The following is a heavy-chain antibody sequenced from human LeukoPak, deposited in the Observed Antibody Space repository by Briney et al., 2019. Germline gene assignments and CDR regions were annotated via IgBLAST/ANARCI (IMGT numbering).Heavy chain of an antibody. D-gene: IGHD4/OR15-4a*01. V-gene: IGHV4-39*01. CDR2: VYYGRTT. CDR3: VRHDGRGGATMGAFDS. J-gene: IGHJ5*01. Sequence: SETQSLTCTVSAASISSSSHHWGWIRQSPGKGLEWIGSVYYGRTTYYSPSLDSRVTISLDTSANQFSLQLNSVTAADTAVYYCVRHDGRGGATMGAFDSWGQGSLVTVSS. CDR1: AASISSSSHH.